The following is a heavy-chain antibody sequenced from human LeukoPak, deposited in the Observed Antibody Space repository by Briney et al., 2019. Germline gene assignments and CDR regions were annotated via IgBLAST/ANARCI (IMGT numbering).Heavy chain of an antibody. Sequence: SGGSLRLSCAASGFTFSSYAMSWVRQAPGKGLEWVSAISNSGGSTQYADSVKGRFTISRDNSKNTLYLQMNSPRAEDTAVYYCAKDLRLLPMVINSLIDPWGQGTLVTVSS. D-gene: IGHD2-21*01. CDR3: AKDLRLLPMVINSLIDP. J-gene: IGHJ5*02. CDR1: GFTFSSYA. CDR2: ISNSGGST. V-gene: IGHV3-23*01.